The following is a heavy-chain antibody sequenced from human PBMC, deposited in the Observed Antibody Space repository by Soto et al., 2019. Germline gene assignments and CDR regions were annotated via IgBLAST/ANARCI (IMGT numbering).Heavy chain of an antibody. CDR1: GGTFNNYA. J-gene: IGHJ4*02. Sequence: QVQLVQSGAEVKRPESSMKVSCKPSGGTFNNYAINWVRQAPGQGLEWMGAIIHISGTTKYAQKFQGRVTIIADKSTSTVYMVLSSLRYEDTAFYYCARWGWLSCIGAVCFKKPFDYWGQGTLFTVSS. CDR3: ARWGWLSCIGAVCFKKPFDY. V-gene: IGHV1-69*06. D-gene: IGHD2-8*02. CDR2: IIHISGTT.